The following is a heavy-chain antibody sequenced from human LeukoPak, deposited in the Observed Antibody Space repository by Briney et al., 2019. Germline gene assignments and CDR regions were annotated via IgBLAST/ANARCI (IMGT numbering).Heavy chain of an antibody. CDR3: ARRVPATARRYFDY. CDR2: IYHSGST. Sequence: PSQTLSLTCTVSGGSISSGGYYWSWIRQPPGKGLEWIGSIYHSGSTYYNPSLKSRVTISVDTSKNQFSLKLSSVTAADTAVYYCARRVPATARRYFDYWGQGTLVTVSS. D-gene: IGHD2-2*01. CDR1: GGSISSGGYY. V-gene: IGHV4-30-2*03. J-gene: IGHJ4*02.